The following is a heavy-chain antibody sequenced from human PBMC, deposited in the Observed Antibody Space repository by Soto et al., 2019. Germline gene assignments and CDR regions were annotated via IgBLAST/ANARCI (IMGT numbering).Heavy chain of an antibody. J-gene: IGHJ3*02. CDR1: GGSISSDNW. CDR3: TSLLAGYFAFDI. D-gene: IGHD3-9*01. V-gene: IGHV4-4*02. CDR2: IFHSGST. Sequence: SETLSLTCAVSGGSISSDNWWSWVRQSPGKGLEWIGEIFHSGSTNYNPSLKSRVILSVDKSKNQFSLNLSSVTAADTAVYYCTSLLAGYFAFDIWGQGTMVTVSS.